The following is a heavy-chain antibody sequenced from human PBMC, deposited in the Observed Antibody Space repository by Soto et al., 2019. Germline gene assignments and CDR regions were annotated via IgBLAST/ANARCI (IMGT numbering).Heavy chain of an antibody. J-gene: IGHJ6*02. D-gene: IGHD2-15*01. CDR1: GYTFTSYY. Sequence: ASVKVSCKASGYTFTSYYMHWVRQATGQGLEWMGWMNPNSGNTGYAQKFQGRVTITADESTSTAYMELSSLRSEDTAVYYCARDRGYCSGGSCYYYGMDVWGQGTTVTVSS. V-gene: IGHV1-8*03. CDR3: ARDRGYCSGGSCYYYGMDV. CDR2: MNPNSGNT.